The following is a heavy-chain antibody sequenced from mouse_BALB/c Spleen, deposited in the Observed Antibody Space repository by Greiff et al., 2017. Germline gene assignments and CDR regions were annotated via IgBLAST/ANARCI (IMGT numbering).Heavy chain of an antibody. CDR2: IDPENGDT. D-gene: IGHD1-2*01. CDR3: NLLHYYDHCWFAY. CDR1: GFNIKDYY. J-gene: IGHJ3*01. V-gene: IGHV14-4*02. Sequence: VQLQQSGAELVRSGASVKLSCTASGFNIKDYYMHWVKQRPEQGLEWIGWIDPENGDTEYAPKFQGKATMTADTSSNTAYLQLSSLTSEDTAVYYCNLLHYYDHCWFAYWGQGTLVTVSA.